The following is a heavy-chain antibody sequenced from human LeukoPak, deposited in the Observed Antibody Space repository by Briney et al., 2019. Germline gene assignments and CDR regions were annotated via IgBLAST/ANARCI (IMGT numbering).Heavy chain of an antibody. CDR1: GFTFNNFA. CDR3: ARGGRITDY. CDR2: IRDNGVGT. V-gene: IGHV3-23*01. J-gene: IGHJ4*02. Sequence: GGSLRLSCAASGFTFNNFAMSWVRQTPGKGLEWVSSIRDNGVGTYYPDSVKGRFTISRDNSKNTLSLQMNSLRADDTAIYYCARGGRITDYWGQGTLVTVSS.